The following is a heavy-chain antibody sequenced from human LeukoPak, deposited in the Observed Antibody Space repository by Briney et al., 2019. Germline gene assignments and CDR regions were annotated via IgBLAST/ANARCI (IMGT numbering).Heavy chain of an antibody. CDR3: AKSKDEKSGNDAFDI. V-gene: IGHV3-30*18. CDR2: ISYDGSNK. CDR1: GFTFSSYG. J-gene: IGHJ3*02. Sequence: GGSLRLSCAASGFTFSSYGMHWVRQAPGKGREWVAVISYDGSNKYYADSVKGRFTISRDNSKNTLYLQMNSLRAEDTAVYYCAKSKDEKSGNDAFDIWGQGTMVTVSS.